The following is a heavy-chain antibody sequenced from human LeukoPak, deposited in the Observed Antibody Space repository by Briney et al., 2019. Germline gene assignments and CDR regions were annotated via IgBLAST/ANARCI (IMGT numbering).Heavy chain of an antibody. CDR3: ARKKVRAFAN. J-gene: IGHJ4*02. Sequence: GGSLRLSCAASGFTFSSYSMDWVRQAPGKGLEWVSSISSSSSYIYYADSVKGRFTISRDNAKNSLYLQMNSLRAEDTAVYYCARKKVRAFANWGQGTLVTVSS. CDR1: GFTFSSYS. CDR2: ISSSSSYI. D-gene: IGHD1-1*01. V-gene: IGHV3-21*01.